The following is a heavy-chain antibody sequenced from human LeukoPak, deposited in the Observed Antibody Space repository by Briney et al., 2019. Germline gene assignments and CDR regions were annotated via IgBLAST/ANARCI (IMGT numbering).Heavy chain of an antibody. V-gene: IGHV4-39*01. J-gene: IGHJ4*02. Sequence: SETLSLTCTVSSDSINSRNYYWGWIRQPPGKELEWIRSVQFSGKTFYNPSLKSRVTISTDITKLQFSLRLSSVTAAETAVYYCAKHSGGAYYDPFDYWGQGVLVTVSS. D-gene: IGHD4/OR15-4a*01. CDR1: SDSINSRNYY. CDR3: AKHSGGAYYDPFDY. CDR2: VQFSGKT.